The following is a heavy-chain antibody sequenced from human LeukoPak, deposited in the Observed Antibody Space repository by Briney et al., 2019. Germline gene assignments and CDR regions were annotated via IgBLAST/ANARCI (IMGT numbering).Heavy chain of an antibody. CDR1: GFTFSNYW. D-gene: IGHD3-22*01. V-gene: IGHV3-7*01. CDR3: ARSRSGYYEDY. J-gene: IGHJ4*02. CDR2: IKEDGSEK. Sequence: GGSLRLSCAASGFTFSNYWMSWVRQAPGKGLEWVANIKEDGSEKYYVDPVKGRFTISRDNAKNSLSLQVNSLSAEDTAVYYCARSRSGYYEDYWGQGTLVTVSS.